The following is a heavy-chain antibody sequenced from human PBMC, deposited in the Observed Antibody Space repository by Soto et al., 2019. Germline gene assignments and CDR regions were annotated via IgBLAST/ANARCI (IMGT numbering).Heavy chain of an antibody. J-gene: IGHJ5*02. CDR2: TYYRSKWYK. V-gene: IGHV6-1*01. Sequence: PSQTLSLTCAISGDSVSSNSAAWIWIRQSPLRGLEWLGRTYYRSKWYKEYAASVRSRITINPDTSKNQFSLQLNSVSPEDTALYYCARTVGWLDPWGQGTLVTVSS. D-gene: IGHD2-15*01. CDR3: ARTVGWLDP. CDR1: GDSVSSNSAA.